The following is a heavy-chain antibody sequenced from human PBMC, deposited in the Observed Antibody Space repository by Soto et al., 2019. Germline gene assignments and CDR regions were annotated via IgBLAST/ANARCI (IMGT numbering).Heavy chain of an antibody. V-gene: IGHV4-59*08. J-gene: IGHJ5*02. CDR1: GGSISSYY. D-gene: IGHD1-26*01. Sequence: QVQLQESGPGLVNPSETLSLPCTVSGGSISSYYWGWIRQPPGRGLERFGYIYYRGSTNNNPSRKRRVTISVDTSKNQCSLKLGSVTAADTAVYYCARLYRRLPPWFDPWGQGTLVNVSS. CDR2: IYYRGST. CDR3: ARLYRRLPPWFDP.